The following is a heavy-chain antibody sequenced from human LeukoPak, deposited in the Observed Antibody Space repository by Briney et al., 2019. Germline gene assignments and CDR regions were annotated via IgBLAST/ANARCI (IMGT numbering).Heavy chain of an antibody. CDR1: GFTFSSYS. V-gene: IGHV3-21*01. J-gene: IGHJ3*02. D-gene: IGHD3-22*01. CDR3: ARPSTITMIADDAFDI. Sequence: GGSLRLSCAASGFTFSSYSMNWVRQAPGKGLEWVSSISSSSSYIYYADSVKGRFTISRDNAKNSLYLQMNSLRAEDTAVYYCARPSTITMIADDAFDIWGQGTMVTVSS. CDR2: ISSSSSYI.